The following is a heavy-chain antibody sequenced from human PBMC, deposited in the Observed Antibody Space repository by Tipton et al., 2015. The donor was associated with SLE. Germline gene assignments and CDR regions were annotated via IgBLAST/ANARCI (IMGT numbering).Heavy chain of an antibody. Sequence: QVQLVQSGAEVKKPGASVKVSCKASGYTFSDYDINWVRQAAGQGLEWMGWVNPNGKTGYAQRFQGRVTMTMDTSISTAYMELNSLRSEDTAVYYCAKDNRESGDYYFEYWGQGTLVTVSS. J-gene: IGHJ4*02. D-gene: IGHD1-26*01. CDR2: VNPNGKT. CDR3: AKDNRESGDYYFEY. CDR1: GYTFSDYD. V-gene: IGHV1-8*01.